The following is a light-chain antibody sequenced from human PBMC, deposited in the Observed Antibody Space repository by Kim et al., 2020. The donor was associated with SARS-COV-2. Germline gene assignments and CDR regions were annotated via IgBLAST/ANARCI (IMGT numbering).Light chain of an antibody. CDR3: QQRSNWPLT. J-gene: IGKJ4*01. CDR1: QSVSSY. CDR2: DAS. Sequence: SFSPGESATLSCRASQSVSSYLGWYQQKPGQAPRLLIYDASNRATGIPARFSGSGSGTDFTLTISSLEPEDFAVYYCQQRSNWPLTFGGGTKVEI. V-gene: IGKV3-11*01.